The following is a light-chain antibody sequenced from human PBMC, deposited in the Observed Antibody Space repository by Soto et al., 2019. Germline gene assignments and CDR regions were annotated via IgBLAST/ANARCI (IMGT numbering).Light chain of an antibody. CDR3: SSYTSSSYVV. V-gene: IGLV2-14*01. J-gene: IGLJ2*01. CDR2: EVS. CDR1: SSDVGGYNY. Sequence: QSALTQPASVSGSPGQSITISCTGTSSDVGGYNYVSWYQQHRGKAPKLMIYEVSNRPSGVSNRFSGSKSGNTASLTISGLQAEDEADYYCSSYTSSSYVVFGGGTKLTVL.